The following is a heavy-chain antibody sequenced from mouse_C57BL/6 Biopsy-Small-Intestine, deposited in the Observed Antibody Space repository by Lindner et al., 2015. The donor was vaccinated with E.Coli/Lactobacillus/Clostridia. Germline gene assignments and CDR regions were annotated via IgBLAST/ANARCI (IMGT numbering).Heavy chain of an antibody. CDR2: INPNYGTT. J-gene: IGHJ4*01. D-gene: IGHD2-3*01. V-gene: IGHV1-39*01. Sequence: EVQLQESGPELVKPGASVKISCKASGYSFTDYNMNWVKQSNGKSLEWIGVINPNYGTTSYNQKFKGKATLTVDQSSSTAYMQLNSLTSGDSAVYYCARCDGYYLTDYAMDYWGRGTSVTVSS. CDR3: ARCDGYYLTDYAMDY. CDR1: GYSFTDYN.